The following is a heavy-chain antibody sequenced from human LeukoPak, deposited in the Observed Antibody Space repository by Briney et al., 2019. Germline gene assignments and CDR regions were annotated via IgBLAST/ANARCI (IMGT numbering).Heavy chain of an antibody. D-gene: IGHD3-22*01. Sequence: SVKVSCKASGFTFTSSAMQWVRQARGQRLEWIGWIVVGSGNTNYAQKFQERVTITRDMSTSTAYMELSSLRSEDTAVYYCAADPFNYYDSSELFYWGQGTLVTVSS. V-gene: IGHV1-58*02. J-gene: IGHJ4*02. CDR1: GFTFTSSA. CDR3: AADPFNYYDSSELFY. CDR2: IVVGSGNT.